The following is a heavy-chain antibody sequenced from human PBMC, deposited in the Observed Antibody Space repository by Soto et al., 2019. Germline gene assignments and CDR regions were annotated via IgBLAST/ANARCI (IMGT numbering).Heavy chain of an antibody. Sequence: GGSLRLSCAASGFTFSSYAMHWVRQAPGKGLEWVAVISYDGSNKYYADSVKGRFTISRDNSKNTLYLQMNSLRAEDTAVYYCAEAYCGGDCYDAFDIWGQGTMVTVSS. CDR2: ISYDGSNK. CDR1: GFTFSSYA. V-gene: IGHV3-30-3*01. J-gene: IGHJ3*02. D-gene: IGHD2-21*02. CDR3: AEAYCGGDCYDAFDI.